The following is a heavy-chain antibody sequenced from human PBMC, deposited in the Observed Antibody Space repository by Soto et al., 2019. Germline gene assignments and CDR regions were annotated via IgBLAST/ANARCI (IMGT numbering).Heavy chain of an antibody. J-gene: IGHJ6*01. CDR2: ISAYNGNT. D-gene: IGHD4-17*01. CDR3: ARWGRISLSPGYGDYDYYYGMDV. CDR1: GYTFTSYG. Sequence: QVQLVQSGAEVKKPGASVKVSCKASGYTFTSYGISWVRQAPGQGLEWMGWISAYNGNTNYAQKLQGRVTMTTDTSTRTAYMELRSLRSDDTAVYYCARWGRISLSPGYGDYDYYYGMDVWGQGTTVTVSS. V-gene: IGHV1-18*04.